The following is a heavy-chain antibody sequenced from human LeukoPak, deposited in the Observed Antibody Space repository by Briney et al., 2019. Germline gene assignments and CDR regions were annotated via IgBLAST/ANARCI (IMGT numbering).Heavy chain of an antibody. Sequence: SQTLSLTCTVSGGSISSGSYYWSWIRQPAGKGLEWIGRIYTSGSTNYNPSLKSRVTISVDTSKNQFSLKLSSVTAADTAVYYCARGGGGYCSGGSCYSYYFDYWGQGTLVTVSS. J-gene: IGHJ4*02. CDR3: ARGGGGYCSGGSCYSYYFDY. D-gene: IGHD2-15*01. CDR2: IYTSGST. CDR1: GGSISSGSYY. V-gene: IGHV4-61*02.